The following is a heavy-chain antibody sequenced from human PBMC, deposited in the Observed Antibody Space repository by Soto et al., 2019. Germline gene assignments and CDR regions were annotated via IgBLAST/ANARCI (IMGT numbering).Heavy chain of an antibody. Sequence: QLQLQQSGPGLVKPSETLSLTCTVSGGSISSSSYYWGWIRQPPGKGLEWIGSIYYSGSTYYNPSLKSRVTISVDTSKNQFSLKLSSVIAADTAVYYCARPYGYPAYDGMDVWGQGTTVTVSS. V-gene: IGHV4-39*01. D-gene: IGHD3-10*01. CDR3: ARPYGYPAYDGMDV. CDR2: IYYSGST. J-gene: IGHJ6*02. CDR1: GGSISSSSYY.